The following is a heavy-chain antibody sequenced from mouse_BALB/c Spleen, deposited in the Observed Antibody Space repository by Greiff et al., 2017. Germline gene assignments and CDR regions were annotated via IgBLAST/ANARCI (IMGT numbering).Heavy chain of an antibody. CDR2: IDPANGNT. CDR3: ASPTVVALYAMDY. Sequence: EVQLQQSGAELVKPGASVKLSCTASGFNIKDTYMHWVKQRPEQGLEWIGRIDPANGNTKYDPKFQGKATITADTSSNTAYLQLSSLTSEDTAVYYCASPTVVALYAMDYWGQGTSVTVSS. D-gene: IGHD1-1*01. V-gene: IGHV14-3*02. J-gene: IGHJ4*01. CDR1: GFNIKDTY.